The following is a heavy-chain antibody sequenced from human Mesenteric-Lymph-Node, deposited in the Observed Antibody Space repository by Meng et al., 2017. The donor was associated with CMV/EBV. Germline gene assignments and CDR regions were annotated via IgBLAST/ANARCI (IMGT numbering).Heavy chain of an antibody. V-gene: IGHV3-15*01. J-gene: IGHJ4*02. CDR1: GFTFSSAW. CDR3: STEIRRDY. Sequence: GESLKISCAASGFTFSSAWMSWVRQAPGKGLEWVGRIKSKTDDGTTDYAAPVKGRFTISRDDSKNTLYLQMNTLKIEDTAVYYCSTEIRRDYWGQGTLVTVSS. D-gene: IGHD3-3*01. CDR2: IKSKTDDGTT.